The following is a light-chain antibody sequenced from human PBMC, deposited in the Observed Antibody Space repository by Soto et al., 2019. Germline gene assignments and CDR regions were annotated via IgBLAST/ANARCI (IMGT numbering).Light chain of an antibody. CDR2: RNN. J-gene: IGLJ1*01. Sequence: QSVLTQPPSASGTPGQGVTISCSGGISNIGSNPVYWHQHLPGTALKLLVYRNNQRPSGVPDRFSDSKSGTSAFLAISGLRSEDEADYYCAAWDDRLSAYVFGTGTKVTVL. CDR3: AAWDDRLSAYV. CDR1: ISNIGSNP. V-gene: IGLV1-47*01.